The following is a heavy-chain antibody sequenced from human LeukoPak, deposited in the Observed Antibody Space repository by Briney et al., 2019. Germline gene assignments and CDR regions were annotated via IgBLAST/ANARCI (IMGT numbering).Heavy chain of an antibody. CDR2: IWYDGSNK. CDR3: AREGPRGNSQFDY. V-gene: IGHV3-30*04. Sequence: GGSLRLSCAASGFTFSSLAMHWVRQAPGKGLEWVALIWYDGSNKYYTDSVKGRLTISRDNSKDTLFLQMNSLRAEDTAVYYCAREGPRGNSQFDYWGQGTLVTVSS. J-gene: IGHJ4*02. CDR1: GFTFSSLA. D-gene: IGHD4-23*01.